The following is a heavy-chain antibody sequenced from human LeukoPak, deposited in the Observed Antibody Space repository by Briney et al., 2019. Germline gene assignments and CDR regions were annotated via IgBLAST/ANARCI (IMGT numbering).Heavy chain of an antibody. D-gene: IGHD1-26*01. CDR1: GGSISTYY. V-gene: IGHV4-59*01. J-gene: IGHJ4*02. Sequence: SETLSLTCTVSGGSISTYYWSWIRQPPGKGLEWIGYIYYSGSTNYNPSLKSRVTISVDTSKNQFSLKLSSVTAADTAVYYCARSLLAYFDYWGQGTLVTVSS. CDR3: ARSLLAYFDY. CDR2: IYYSGST.